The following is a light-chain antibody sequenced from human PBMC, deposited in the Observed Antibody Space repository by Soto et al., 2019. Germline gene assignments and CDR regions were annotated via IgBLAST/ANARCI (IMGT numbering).Light chain of an antibody. J-gene: IGKJ1*01. Sequence: EMVLTKSPGTLSLSQGERATLSGGASQMVSNNYLAWYQQKPGQAPRPLTYVASNRATGIPDRFSGSGSGTDFTLTISRLEPEDFAVYYCQQYGSSGTFGQGTKVEIK. CDR1: QMVSNNY. CDR2: VAS. CDR3: QQYGSSGT. V-gene: IGKV3-20*01.